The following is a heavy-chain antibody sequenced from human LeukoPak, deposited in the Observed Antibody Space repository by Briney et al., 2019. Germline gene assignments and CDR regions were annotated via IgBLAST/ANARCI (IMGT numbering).Heavy chain of an antibody. CDR3: ARVNLAAAGEFDY. V-gene: IGHV1-2*02. Sequence: GASVKVSCKASGYTFTGYYMHWVRQAPGQGLEWMGWINPNSGGTNYAQKFQGRVTMTRDTSISTAYMELSRLRSDDTAVYYCARVNLAAAGEFDYWGQGTLVTVSS. CDR2: INPNSGGT. CDR1: GYTFTGYY. J-gene: IGHJ4*02. D-gene: IGHD6-13*01.